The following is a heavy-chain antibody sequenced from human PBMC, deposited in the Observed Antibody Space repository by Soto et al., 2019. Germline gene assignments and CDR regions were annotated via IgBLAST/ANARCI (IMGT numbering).Heavy chain of an antibody. D-gene: IGHD6-19*01. J-gene: IGHJ4*02. V-gene: IGHV1-18*01. CDR3: ARESSSGWDFDY. Sequence: QVQLVQSGAEVKKAVASVKVSCKASGYTFTSYDISWVRQAPGQGLEWMGWISGYSGNTNYAQRLQGRVTMTTDTSSSTAYMELRSLRSDDTAVYYCARESSSGWDFDYWGQGTLVTVSS. CDR1: GYTFTSYD. CDR2: ISGYSGNT.